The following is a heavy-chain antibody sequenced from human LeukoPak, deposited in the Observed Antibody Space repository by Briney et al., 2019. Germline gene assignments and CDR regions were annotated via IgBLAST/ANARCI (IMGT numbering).Heavy chain of an antibody. D-gene: IGHD2-2*01. CDR3: AKDQRPGLYRSSTSCYSPSVFDY. CDR2: ISWDGGST. CDR1: GFTFDDYA. J-gene: IGHJ4*02. V-gene: IGHV3-43D*04. Sequence: GGSLRLSCAASGFTFDDYAMHWVRQAPGKGLEWVSLISWDGGSTYYADSVKGRFTISRDNSKNSLYLQMNSLRAEDTALYYCAKDQRPGLYRSSTSCYSPSVFDYWGQGTLVTVSS.